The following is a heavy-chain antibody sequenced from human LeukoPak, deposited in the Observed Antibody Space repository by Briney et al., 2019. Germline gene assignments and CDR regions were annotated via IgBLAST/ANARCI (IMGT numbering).Heavy chain of an antibody. Sequence: KASETLSLTCTVSGGSISSYYWSWIRQPAGKGLEWIGRIYTSGSTNYNPSLKSRVTISVDTSNKHFSLQLSSLTAADTAVYYCARSRLELGATDCSFDYWGQGILVTVSS. J-gene: IGHJ4*02. CDR3: ARSRLELGATDCSFDY. CDR2: IYTSGST. D-gene: IGHD1-26*01. CDR1: GGSISSYY. V-gene: IGHV4-4*07.